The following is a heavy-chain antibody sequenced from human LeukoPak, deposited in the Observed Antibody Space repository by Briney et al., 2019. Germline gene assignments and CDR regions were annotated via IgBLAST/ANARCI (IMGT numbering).Heavy chain of an antibody. J-gene: IGHJ3*02. CDR1: GFTVGTYG. CDR2: IWYDGSND. Sequence: PGGSLRISCAASGFTVGTYGMHWVRQAPGKGLERVAVIWYDGSNDYYADSVKGRFTISRDNSKTTLYLQMNSLRAEDTAVYYCAREADCSGGSCYRGALDTWGQGTMVTVSS. D-gene: IGHD2-15*01. V-gene: IGHV3-33*01. CDR3: AREADCSGGSCYRGALDT.